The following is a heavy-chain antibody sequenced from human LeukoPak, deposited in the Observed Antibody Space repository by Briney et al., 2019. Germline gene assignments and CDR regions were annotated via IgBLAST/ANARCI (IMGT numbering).Heavy chain of an antibody. CDR1: GGTFSSYA. Sequence: SVKVSCKASGGTFSSYAISWVRQAPGQGLEWMGGIIPIFGTANYAQRFQGRVTITADESTRTACLELGRLRSEDTAVYYCARGHYGGNSGSDYWGQGTLVTVSS. CDR2: IIPIFGTA. CDR3: ARGHYGGNSGSDY. V-gene: IGHV1-69*13. J-gene: IGHJ4*02. D-gene: IGHD4-23*01.